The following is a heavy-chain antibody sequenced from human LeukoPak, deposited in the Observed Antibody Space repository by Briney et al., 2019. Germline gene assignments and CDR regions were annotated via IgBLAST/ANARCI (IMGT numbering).Heavy chain of an antibody. Sequence: SETLSLTCTVSGGSISSSSYYWGWIRQPPGKGLEWIGIIYYTGNTYYNPSLKSRVAISVDTSKNQFSLKLSSVTAADTAVYYCARGVMVTRAFDIWGQGTMVTVSS. V-gene: IGHV4-39*07. D-gene: IGHD5-18*01. CDR1: GGSISSSSYY. CDR2: IYYTGNT. CDR3: ARGVMVTRAFDI. J-gene: IGHJ3*02.